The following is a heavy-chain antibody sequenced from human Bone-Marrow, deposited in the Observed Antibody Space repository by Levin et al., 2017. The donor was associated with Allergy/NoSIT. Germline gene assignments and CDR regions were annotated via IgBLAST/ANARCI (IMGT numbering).Heavy chain of an antibody. CDR2: IYYSGST. CDR1: GGSISSSSYY. J-gene: IGHJ6*02. D-gene: IGHD2-2*01. Sequence: SETLSLTCTVSGGSISSSSYYWGWIRQPPGKGLEWIGSIYYSGSTYYNPSLKSRVTISVDTSKNQFSLKLSSVTAADTAVYYCASRYCSSTSCYPPRGMDGWGQGTTVTVSS. CDR3: ASRYCSSTSCYPPRGMDG. V-gene: IGHV4-39*07.